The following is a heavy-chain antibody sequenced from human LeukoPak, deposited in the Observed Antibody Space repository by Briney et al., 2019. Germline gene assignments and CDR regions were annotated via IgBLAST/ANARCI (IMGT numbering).Heavy chain of an antibody. CDR2: IYYSGST. CDR3: ARVMPNVLRYFDWLPNDAFDI. Sequence: PSQTLSLTCTVSGGSISSGGYYWSWIRQHPGKGLEWIGYIYYSGSTYYNPSLKSRVTISVDTSKNQFSLKLSSVTAADTAVYYCARVMPNVLRYFDWLPNDAFDIWGQGTMVTVSS. D-gene: IGHD3-9*01. V-gene: IGHV4-31*03. J-gene: IGHJ3*02. CDR1: GGSISSGGYY.